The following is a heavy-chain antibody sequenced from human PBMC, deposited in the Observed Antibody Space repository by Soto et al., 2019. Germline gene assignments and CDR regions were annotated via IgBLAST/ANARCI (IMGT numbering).Heavy chain of an antibody. CDR3: TKEGGTIYWDA. Sequence: GGSLRLSCAASGFKFDDYTMHWGRQVPGKGLEWVALVNWDGRDTFYADSVKGRFIISRDNNRNSLSLQMKSLKPEDTGLYFCTKEGGTIYWDAWGQGTLVTVSS. V-gene: IGHV3-43*01. CDR2: VNWDGRDT. CDR1: GFKFDDYT. J-gene: IGHJ5*02. D-gene: IGHD1-26*01.